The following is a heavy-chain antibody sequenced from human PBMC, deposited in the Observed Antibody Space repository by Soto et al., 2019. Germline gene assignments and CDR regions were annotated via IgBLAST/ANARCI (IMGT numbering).Heavy chain of an antibody. Sequence: GGSLRLSCETSGFTFSNCVMTWVRQPPGKRLEWVSVITTNGQTAYADSVKGRFTISRDNSKNMLFLQINSLRDDDSAVYYCAKRPASIITFDYWGQGTPVTVSS. CDR1: GFTFSNCV. J-gene: IGHJ4*02. CDR3: AKRPASIITFDY. D-gene: IGHD2-2*01. CDR2: ITTNGQT. V-gene: IGHV3-23*01.